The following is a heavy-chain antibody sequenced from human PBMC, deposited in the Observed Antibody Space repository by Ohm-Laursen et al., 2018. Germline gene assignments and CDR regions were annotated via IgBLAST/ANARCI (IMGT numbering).Heavy chain of an antibody. CDR2: IYSGGST. V-gene: IGHV3-23*03. CDR3: AKMQYSGYDPDNDAFDI. J-gene: IGHJ3*02. Sequence: SLRLSCAASGFIFTTYAMTWVRQAPGKGLEWVSVIYSGGSTYYADSVKGRFTISRDNSMNRLYLQMGSLRPEDTAVYYCAKMQYSGYDPDNDAFDIWGQGTTVTVS. D-gene: IGHD5-12*01. CDR1: GFIFTTYA.